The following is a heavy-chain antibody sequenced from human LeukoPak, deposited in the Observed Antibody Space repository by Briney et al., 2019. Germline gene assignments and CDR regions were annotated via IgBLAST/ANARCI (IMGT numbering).Heavy chain of an antibody. J-gene: IGHJ1*01. CDR1: GFTFSSYS. V-gene: IGHV3-53*01. CDR3: ARDPQH. Sequence: GGSLRLSCAASGFTFSSYSMYWVRQAPGKGLEWVSVIYSGGSTYYADSVKGRFTISRDNSKNTLYLQMNSLRAEDTAVYYCARDPQHWGQGTLVTVSS. CDR2: IYSGGST.